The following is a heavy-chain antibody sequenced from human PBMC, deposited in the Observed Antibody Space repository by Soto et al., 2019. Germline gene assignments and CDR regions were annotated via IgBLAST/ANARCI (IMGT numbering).Heavy chain of an antibody. J-gene: IGHJ4*02. CDR2: IDPSDPYT. CDR3: ATTLYQLLHDY. D-gene: IGHD2-2*01. Sequence: GESLKISCKCSGYSFTSYWISWVRQMPGKGLEWMGRIDPSDPYTNYSPSFQGHVTISADKSISTAYLQGSSRTADDTAIYYCATTLYQLLHDYWGQGTLVTVSS. V-gene: IGHV5-10-1*01. CDR1: GYSFTSYW.